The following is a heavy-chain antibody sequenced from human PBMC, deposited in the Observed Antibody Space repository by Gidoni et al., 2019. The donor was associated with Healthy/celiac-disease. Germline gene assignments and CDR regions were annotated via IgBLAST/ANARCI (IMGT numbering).Heavy chain of an antibody. Sequence: QVQLVQSGAEVKKPGASVKVSCKASGYTFTSYYMHWVRQAPGQGLEWMGIINPSGGSTSYAQKCQGRVTMTRDTSTSTVYMELSSLRSEDTAVYYCTITMVRGVIMAYFDYWGQGTLVTVSS. V-gene: IGHV1-46*01. CDR1: GYTFTSYY. J-gene: IGHJ4*02. CDR3: TITMVRGVIMAYFDY. CDR2: INPSGGST. D-gene: IGHD3-10*01.